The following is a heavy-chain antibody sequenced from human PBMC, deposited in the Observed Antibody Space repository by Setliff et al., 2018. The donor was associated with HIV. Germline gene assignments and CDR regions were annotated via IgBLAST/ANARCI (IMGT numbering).Heavy chain of an antibody. CDR3: GRDDVGYCRGGSCYHFVDTFDI. CDR1: GYSFTNYG. V-gene: IGHV1-18*01. D-gene: IGHD2-15*01. J-gene: IGHJ3*02. Sequence: ASAKVSCKASGYSFTNYGISWVRQAAGQGLEWMGWISSYNDNTNYALNLQGRVTMTTDTSTSTAYMELRSLRSDDTAVYYCGRDDVGYCRGGSCYHFVDTFDIWGQGTVVTVSS. CDR2: ISSYNDNT.